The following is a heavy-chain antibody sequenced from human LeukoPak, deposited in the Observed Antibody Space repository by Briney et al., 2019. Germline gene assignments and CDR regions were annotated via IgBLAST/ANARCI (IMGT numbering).Heavy chain of an antibody. CDR3: ARDLSEKYCIDY. V-gene: IGHV3-23*01. J-gene: IGHJ4*02. D-gene: IGHD2-8*02. Sequence: GGSLRLSCAASGFTFNSYAMRWVRQAPGKGLEWVSAISGSGGSTYYADSVKGRFTISRDNSKNTLYLQMNSLRAEDTAIYYCARDLSEKYCIDYWGQGTLVTVSS. CDR2: ISGSGGST. CDR1: GFTFNSYA.